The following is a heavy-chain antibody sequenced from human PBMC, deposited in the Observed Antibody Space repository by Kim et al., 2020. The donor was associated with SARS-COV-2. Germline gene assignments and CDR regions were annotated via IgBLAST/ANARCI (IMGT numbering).Heavy chain of an antibody. Sequence: GGSLRLSCAASGFTFSSYGMHWVRQAPGKGLEWVAVISYDGSNKYYADSVKGRFTISRDNSKNTLYLQMNSLRAEDTAVYYCAKGVVLRYFDWLEKEQNWFDPWGQGTLVTVSS. CDR1: GFTFSSYG. CDR3: AKGVVLRYFDWLEKEQNWFDP. D-gene: IGHD3-9*01. V-gene: IGHV3-30*18. CDR2: ISYDGSNK. J-gene: IGHJ5*02.